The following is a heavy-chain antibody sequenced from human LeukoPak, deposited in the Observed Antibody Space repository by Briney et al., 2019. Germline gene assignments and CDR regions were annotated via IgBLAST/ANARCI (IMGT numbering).Heavy chain of an antibody. CDR2: ISVSGGT. Sequence: SETLSLTCTVSGGSINSGGYYWSWIRQHPGKGLEWIGYISVSGGTYYNPSLKSRVTISVDRSKNQFSLKLNSVTAADTAVYYCARDIIAAAEGPLDHYYYYMDVWGKGTTVTVSS. D-gene: IGHD6-13*01. CDR3: ARDIIAAAEGPLDHYYYYMDV. V-gene: IGHV4-31*03. CDR1: GGSINSGGYY. J-gene: IGHJ6*03.